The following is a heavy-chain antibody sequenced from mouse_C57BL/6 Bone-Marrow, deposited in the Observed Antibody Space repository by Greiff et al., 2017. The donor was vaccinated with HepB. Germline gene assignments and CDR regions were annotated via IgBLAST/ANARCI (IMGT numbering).Heavy chain of an antibody. CDR2: IYYSGTI. Sequence: EVQLQQSGPGLVKPSQTVFLTCTVPGISITTGNYRWSWIRQFPGNKLEWIGYIYYSGTITYNPSLTSRTTITRDTPKNQFFLELNSLTAEDTATYYCARETLYYFDYWGQGTTLTVSS. J-gene: IGHJ2*01. V-gene: IGHV3-5*01. CDR3: ARETLYYFDY. CDR1: GISITTGNYR.